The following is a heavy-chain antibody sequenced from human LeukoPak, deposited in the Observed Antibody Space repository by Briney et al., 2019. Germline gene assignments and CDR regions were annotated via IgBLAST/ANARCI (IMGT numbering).Heavy chain of an antibody. CDR1: GGSFSGYY. V-gene: IGHV4-34*01. J-gene: IGHJ4*02. D-gene: IGHD3-10*01. Sequence: PSETLSLTCAVYGGSFSGYYWSWIRQPPGKGLEWIGEINHSGSTNYNPSLKSRVTISVDTSKNQFSLKLSSVTAADTAVYYCARGPLLRFFDYWGQGTLVTVSS. CDR2: INHSGST. CDR3: ARGPLLRFFDY.